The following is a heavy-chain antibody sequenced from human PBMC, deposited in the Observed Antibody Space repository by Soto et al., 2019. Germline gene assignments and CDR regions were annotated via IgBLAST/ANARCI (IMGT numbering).Heavy chain of an antibody. CDR2: ISPNSGDI. J-gene: IGHJ4*02. V-gene: IGHV1-2*02. CDR1: GYTFNDYY. D-gene: IGHD3-10*01. CDR3: ARPRGGATRDFDY. Sequence: QVQLVQSGAEVKEPGASVKVSCKASGYTFNDYYIHWVRQAPGQGLEWMGWISPNSGDINYAQKFQGRVTMTRDSSINTAYMELSSLRSDDTAVYYCARPRGGATRDFDYWGQGALVTVSS.